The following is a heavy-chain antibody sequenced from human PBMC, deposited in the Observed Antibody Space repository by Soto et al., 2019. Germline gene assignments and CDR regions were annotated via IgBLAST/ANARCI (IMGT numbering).Heavy chain of an antibody. CDR1: GGSISSYY. CDR2: IYYSGST. CDR3: ARYITSFGY. V-gene: IGHV4-59*08. Sequence: PSETLSRTCTVSGGSISSYYWSWIRQPPGKGLEWIGYIYYSGSTNYNPSLKSRVTISVDTSKNQFSLKLSSVTAADTAVYYCARYITSFGYWGQGTLVTVSS. J-gene: IGHJ4*02.